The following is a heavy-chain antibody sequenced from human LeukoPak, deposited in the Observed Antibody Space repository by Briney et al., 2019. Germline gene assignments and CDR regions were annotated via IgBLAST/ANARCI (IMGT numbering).Heavy chain of an antibody. V-gene: IGHV3-7*01. CDR1: GFTFSSYS. CDR2: IKKDGSGK. Sequence: GGSLRLSCAASGFTFSSYSMNWVRQAPGKGLELVANIKKDGSGKNYVDSVEGRFTISRDNAKNSLYLQMNSLRVEDTGVYYCVRQAGVYWGQGTLVTVSS. D-gene: IGHD6-19*01. J-gene: IGHJ4*02. CDR3: VRQAGVY.